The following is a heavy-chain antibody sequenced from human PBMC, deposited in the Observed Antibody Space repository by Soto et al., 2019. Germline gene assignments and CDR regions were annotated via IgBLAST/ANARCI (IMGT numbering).Heavy chain of an antibody. CDR2: IYYSGST. Sequence: SETLSLTCTVSGGSISSHYCSWIRQPPGKGLEWIGYIYYSGSTNYNPSLKSRVTISVDTSKSQFSLKLNSVTAADTAVYYCARLEELRYYFDYRGQRTLVTVSS. J-gene: IGHJ4*02. CDR3: ARLEELRYYFDY. V-gene: IGHV4-59*08. D-gene: IGHD1-1*01. CDR1: GGSISSHY.